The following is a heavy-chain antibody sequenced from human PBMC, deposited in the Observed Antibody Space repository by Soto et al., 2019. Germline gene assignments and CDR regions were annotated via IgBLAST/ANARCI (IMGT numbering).Heavy chain of an antibody. J-gene: IGHJ5*02. CDR1: GFTFSSYG. Sequence: GGSLRLSCAASGFTFSSYGMHWVRQAPGKGLEWVAVISYDGSNKYYADSVKGRFTISRDNSKNTLYLQMNSLRAEDTAVYYCEKDRVHHYDSSGYYNWFDTWGQGTLVTVSS. CDR2: ISYDGSNK. CDR3: EKDRVHHYDSSGYYNWFDT. D-gene: IGHD3-22*01. V-gene: IGHV3-30*18.